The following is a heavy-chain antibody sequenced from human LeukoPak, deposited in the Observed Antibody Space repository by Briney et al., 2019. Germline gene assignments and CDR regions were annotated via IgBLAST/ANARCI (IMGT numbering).Heavy chain of an antibody. CDR1: GLTFTSYG. CDR3: ARDRGSGYNWNDVLDY. V-gene: IGHV3-30*03. CDR2: ISYDVSDK. J-gene: IGHJ4*02. Sequence: AGRSLRLSCAASGLTFTSYGMHWVRQAPGKGLEWVAVISYDVSDKYYVDSVKGRFTISRDTSKNTLYLQMNSLRAEDTAVYYCARDRGSGYNWNDVLDYWGQGTLVTVSS. D-gene: IGHD1-20*01.